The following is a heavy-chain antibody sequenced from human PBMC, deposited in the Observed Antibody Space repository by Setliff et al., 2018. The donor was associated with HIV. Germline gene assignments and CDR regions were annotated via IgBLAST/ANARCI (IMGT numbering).Heavy chain of an antibody. Sequence: AASVKVSCKASGYTFINYGISWVRQAPGQGLEWMGWISGYNGNTNYAQKLQGRVTMTTDTSTSTAYMELRSLRSDDTAVYYCARGRRAYTLLYYYYYMDVWGKGTTVTVSS. CDR2: ISGYNGNT. CDR3: ARGRRAYTLLYYYYYMDV. D-gene: IGHD1-20*01. CDR1: GYTFINYG. V-gene: IGHV1-18*01. J-gene: IGHJ6*03.